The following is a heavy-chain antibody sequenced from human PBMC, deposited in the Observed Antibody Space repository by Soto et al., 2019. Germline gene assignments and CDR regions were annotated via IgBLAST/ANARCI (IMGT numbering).Heavy chain of an antibody. CDR1: GFTFSSYA. CDR2: ITGSGSST. J-gene: IGHJ3*02. V-gene: IGHV3-23*01. D-gene: IGHD2-2*01. CDR3: AQRVAEESWCSSPSCFLIAFDI. Sequence: EVQLLESGGGLVQRGGSLRLSCAASGFTFSSYAMSWVRQAPGRGLEWVSAITGSGSSTYYADSVKGRFIISRDNSKSTVYQQMDSLRAEDTAIYYWAQRVAEESWCSSPSCFLIAFDIWGQGTLVTVSS.